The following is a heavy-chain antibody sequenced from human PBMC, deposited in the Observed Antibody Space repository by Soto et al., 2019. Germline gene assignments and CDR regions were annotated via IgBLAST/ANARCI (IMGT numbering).Heavy chain of an antibody. Sequence: QVQLVQSGAEVKKPGSSVKVSCKASGGTFSSYTINWVRQAPGQGLEWMGRIIPVLNISNFARRFQGRVTSTANTFMTAAYKEMSRPRAEDTAVNDRAATGDNDDIPGVQYCSSMAVWGKRTTVNVSS. CDR2: IIPVLNIS. D-gene: IGHD2-21*02. CDR1: GGTFSSYT. J-gene: IGHJ6*03. V-gene: IGHV1-69*02. CDR3: AATGDNDDIPGVQYCSSMAV.